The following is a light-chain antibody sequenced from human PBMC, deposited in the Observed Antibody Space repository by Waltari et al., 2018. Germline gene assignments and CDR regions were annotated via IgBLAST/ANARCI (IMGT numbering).Light chain of an antibody. J-gene: IGKJ2*01. CDR2: RAS. V-gene: IGKV4-1*01. CDR1: QSLLSTSDHRNH. CDR3: QQYINPPYT. Sequence: DIVVNQSPDSLTVSLGETATISYKSSQSLLSTSDHRNHLAWYQQKPGQPPNLLIYRASSRESGVPDRFSAYGSGTDFTLTISSLQAEDVAVYYCQQYINPPYTFGQGTKLQI.